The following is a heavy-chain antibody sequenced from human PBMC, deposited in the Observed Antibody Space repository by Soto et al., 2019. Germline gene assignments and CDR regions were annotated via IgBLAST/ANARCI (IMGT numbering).Heavy chain of an antibody. CDR3: ARDRKLDYYYYGMDV. J-gene: IGHJ6*02. CDR2: IYYSGST. Sequence: SETLSLTCTVSGGSISSYYWSWIRQPPGKGLEWIGYIYYSGSTNYNPSLKSRVTISVDTSKNQSSLKLSSVTAADTAVYYCARDRKLDYYYYGMDVWGQGTTVTVSS. CDR1: GGSISSYY. V-gene: IGHV4-59*01.